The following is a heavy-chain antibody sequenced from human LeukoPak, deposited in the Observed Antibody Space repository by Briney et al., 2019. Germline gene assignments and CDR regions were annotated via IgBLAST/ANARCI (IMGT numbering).Heavy chain of an antibody. V-gene: IGHV3-7*01. J-gene: IGHJ4*02. CDR2: IKEDGSER. CDR1: AFIFSGHW. CDR3: ARDTGSGWYPY. Sequence: GGSLRLSCEGSAFIFSGHWMNWVRQTPGKGLERVASIKEDGSERQYVDSVKGRFSISRDNTKGSLYLQMNSLRAEDTAVYYCARDTGSGWYPYWGQGTLVTVSS. D-gene: IGHD6-19*01.